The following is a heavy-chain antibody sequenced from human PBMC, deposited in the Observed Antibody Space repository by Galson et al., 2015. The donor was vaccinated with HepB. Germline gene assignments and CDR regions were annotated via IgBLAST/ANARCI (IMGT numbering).Heavy chain of an antibody. J-gene: IGHJ4*02. V-gene: IGHV3-15*07. CDR3: ARWLSSSWYADY. Sequence: SLRLSCAASGFTFSNAWMNWVRQAPGKGLEWVGRIKSKTDGGTTDYAAPVKGRFTISRDDSKNTLYLQMNSLRAEDTAVYYCARWLSSSWYADYWGQGTLVTVSS. CDR1: GFTFSNAW. D-gene: IGHD6-13*01. CDR2: IKSKTDGGTT.